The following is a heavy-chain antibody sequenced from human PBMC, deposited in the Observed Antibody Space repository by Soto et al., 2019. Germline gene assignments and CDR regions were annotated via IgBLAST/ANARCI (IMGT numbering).Heavy chain of an antibody. D-gene: IGHD3-10*01. CDR2: ISAYNGNT. V-gene: IGHV1-18*01. CDR1: GYTFTSYG. Sequence: ASVKVSCKASGYTFTSYGISWVRQAPGQGLEWMGWISAYNGNTNYAQKLQGIVAMTTDTSTSTAYMELRSLRSDDTAVYYCARLRVRSRYAYYYGSGSWTYYFDYWGQGTLVTVSS. J-gene: IGHJ4*02. CDR3: ARLRVRSRYAYYYGSGSWTYYFDY.